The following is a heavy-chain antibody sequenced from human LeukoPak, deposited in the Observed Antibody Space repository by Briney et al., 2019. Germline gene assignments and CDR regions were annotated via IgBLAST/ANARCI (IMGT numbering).Heavy chain of an antibody. CDR2: ISWNSGSI. Sequence: SGGSLRLSCAASGFTFDDYAMHWVRQASGKGLEWVSGISWNSGSIGYADSVKGRFTISRDNAKNSLYLQMNSLRAEDTALYYCAKPYCTNGVCRIDYWGQGTLVTVSS. CDR3: AKPYCTNGVCRIDY. D-gene: IGHD2-8*01. J-gene: IGHJ4*02. CDR1: GFTFDDYA. V-gene: IGHV3-9*01.